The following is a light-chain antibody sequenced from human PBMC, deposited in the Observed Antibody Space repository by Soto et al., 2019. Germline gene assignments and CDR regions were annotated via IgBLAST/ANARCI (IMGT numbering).Light chain of an antibody. CDR1: QSVSSSY. J-gene: IGKJ1*01. Sequence: LTASPGTVSITTGEGVPGCCRTSQSVSSSYLAWYQQKPGQAPRTLIYGASSRATGIQDRFSGSGSGTDFTLTISRMEPEDFAVYYCQQYGSLSWTFGQGPKV. V-gene: IGKV3-20*01. CDR3: QQYGSLSWT. CDR2: GAS.